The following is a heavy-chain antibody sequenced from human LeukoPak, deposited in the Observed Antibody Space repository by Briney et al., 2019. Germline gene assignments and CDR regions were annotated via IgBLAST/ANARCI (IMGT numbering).Heavy chain of an antibody. CDR1: GGPISTYY. V-gene: IGHV4-59*01. CDR2: IYYSGST. CDR3: ARAVEATQGGHYYYYYMDV. J-gene: IGHJ6*03. Sequence: SETLSLTCTVSGGPISTYYWTWIRQPPGKGLEWIGNIYYSGSTNYNPSLKSRVTISLDTSKNQFSLKLTSVTAADTAVYYCARAVEATQGGHYYYYYMDVWGKGATVTVSS. D-gene: IGHD1-26*01.